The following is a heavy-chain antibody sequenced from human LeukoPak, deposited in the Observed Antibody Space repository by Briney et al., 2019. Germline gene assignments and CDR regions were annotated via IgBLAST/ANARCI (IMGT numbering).Heavy chain of an antibody. Sequence: SETLSLTCTVSGGSISSGAYWGWVRPPPGKGLEWITTIYRTGSTYYNPSLESRVTISIDTSKNQFSLKLNSVTAADTAVYYCARATITMMVGIPADAFDIWGQGTMVTVSS. D-gene: IGHD3-22*01. V-gene: IGHV4-38-2*02. CDR3: ARATITMMVGIPADAFDI. J-gene: IGHJ3*02. CDR2: IYRTGST. CDR1: GGSISSGAY.